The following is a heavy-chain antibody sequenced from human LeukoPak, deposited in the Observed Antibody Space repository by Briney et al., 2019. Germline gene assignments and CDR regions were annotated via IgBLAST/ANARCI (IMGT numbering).Heavy chain of an antibody. CDR3: ARGGGYYYGSGSYYPYFDY. Sequence: SETLSLTCTVSGGSISSYYRNWIRQPPGEGLEWIGYFHYSGSTNYNPSLKSRVTISVDTSNNQFSLRLSSVTAADTAVYYCARGGGYYYGSGSYYPYFDYWGQGTLVTVSS. CDR2: FHYSGST. CDR1: GGSISSYY. V-gene: IGHV4-59*01. D-gene: IGHD3-10*01. J-gene: IGHJ4*02.